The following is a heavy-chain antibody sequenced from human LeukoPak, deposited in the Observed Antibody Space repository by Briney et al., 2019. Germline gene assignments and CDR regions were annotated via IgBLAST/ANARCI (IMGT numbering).Heavy chain of an antibody. CDR2: IWYDGSNK. CDR1: GFTFSSYG. CDR3: AKRGY. J-gene: IGHJ4*02. V-gene: IGHV3-30*02. Sequence: GGSLRLPCAASGFTFSSYGMHWVRQAPGKGLEWVAFIWYDGSNKYYADSVKGRFTISRDNSKNTLYLQMNSLGAEDTAVYYCAKRGYWGQGTLVTVSS.